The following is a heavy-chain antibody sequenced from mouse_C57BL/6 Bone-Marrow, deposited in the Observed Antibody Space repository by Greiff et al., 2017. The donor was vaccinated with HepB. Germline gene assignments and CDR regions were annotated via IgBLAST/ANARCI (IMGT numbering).Heavy chain of an antibody. CDR2: ISNGGGST. D-gene: IGHD2-5*01. J-gene: IGHJ4*01. V-gene: IGHV5-12*01. Sequence: EVNVVESGGGLVQPGGSLKLSCAASGFTFSDYYMYWVRQTPEKRLEWVAYISNGGGSTYYPDTVKGRFTISRDNAKNTLYLQMSRLKSEDTAMYYCARHEDYSNDAMDYWGQGTSVTVSS. CDR3: ARHEDYSNDAMDY. CDR1: GFTFSDYY.